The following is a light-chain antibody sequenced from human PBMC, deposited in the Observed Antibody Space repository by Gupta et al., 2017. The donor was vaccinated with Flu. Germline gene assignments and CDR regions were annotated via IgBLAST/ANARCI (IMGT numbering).Light chain of an antibody. Sequence: PATLSLSPGERATLSCRASQSVSSYLAWYQQKPGQAPMLLIYDASNRATGIPARFSGSGSGTDFTLTISSLEPEDFAVYYCQQRSNGPLTFGAGTKLEIK. V-gene: IGKV3-11*01. CDR2: DAS. CDR1: QSVSSY. J-gene: IGKJ4*01. CDR3: QQRSNGPLT.